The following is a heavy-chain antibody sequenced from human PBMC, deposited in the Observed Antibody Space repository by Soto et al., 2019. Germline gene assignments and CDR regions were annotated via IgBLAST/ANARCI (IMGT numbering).Heavy chain of an antibody. CDR1: GFTFSSYA. D-gene: IGHD2-15*01. V-gene: IGHV3-23*01. J-gene: IGHJ4*02. CDR2: ISGSGGST. Sequence: GGSLRLSCAASGFTFSSYAMSWVRQAPGKGXEWVSAISGSGGSTYYADSVKGRFTISRDNSKNTLYLQMNSLRAEDTAVYYFAKAFRVVVAAAAGTNWGQGTLVTVSS. CDR3: AKAFRVVVAAAAGTN.